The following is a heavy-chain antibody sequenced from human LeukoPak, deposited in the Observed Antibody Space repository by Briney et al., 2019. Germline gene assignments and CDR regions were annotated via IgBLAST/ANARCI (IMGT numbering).Heavy chain of an antibody. CDR2: ISGSGGST. J-gene: IGHJ4*02. Sequence: GGSLRLSCSASGFTFSDYYMSWIRQAPGKGLEWVSAISGSGGSTYYADSVKGRFTISRDNSKNTLYLQMNSLRAEDTAVYYCAKEVELWFGELLYWGQGTLVTVSS. D-gene: IGHD3-10*01. V-gene: IGHV3-23*01. CDR3: AKEVELWFGELLY. CDR1: GFTFSDYY.